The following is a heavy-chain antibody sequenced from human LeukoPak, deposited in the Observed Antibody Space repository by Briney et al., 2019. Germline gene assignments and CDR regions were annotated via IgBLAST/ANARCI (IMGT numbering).Heavy chain of an antibody. Sequence: ASVKVSFKASGYTFTSYYIHWVRQPPAQGLEWMGIIGPSSGGTTYAQRFQGRVSMTRDTSTSTVYMELSSLRSEDTAVYYCARGPSSGPGYFDYWGQGTLVTVSS. CDR2: IGPSSGGT. J-gene: IGHJ4*02. CDR1: GYTFTSYY. D-gene: IGHD6-19*01. V-gene: IGHV1-46*01. CDR3: ARGPSSGPGYFDY.